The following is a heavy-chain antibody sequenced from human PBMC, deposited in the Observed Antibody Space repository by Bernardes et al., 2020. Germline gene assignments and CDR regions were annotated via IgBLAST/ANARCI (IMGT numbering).Heavy chain of an antibody. V-gene: IGHV4-59*01. Sequence: SETLSLTCTVSGGSISSYYWSWIRQPPGKGLEWIGYIYYSGSTNYNPSLKSRVTISVDTSKNQFSLKLSSVTAADTAVYYCAGPSTRYYYGSGSPRPYYYGMDVWGQGTTVTVSS. CDR2: IYYSGST. J-gene: IGHJ6*02. CDR3: AGPSTRYYYGSGSPRPYYYGMDV. D-gene: IGHD3-10*01. CDR1: GGSISSYY.